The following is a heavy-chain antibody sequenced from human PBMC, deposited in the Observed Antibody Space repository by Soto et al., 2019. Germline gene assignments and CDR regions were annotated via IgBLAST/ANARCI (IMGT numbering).Heavy chain of an antibody. Sequence: ASVKVSCKASGYTFTSYGISWVRQAPGQGLEWMGWISAYNGNTNYAQKLQGRVTMTTDTSTSTAYMELRSLRSDDMAVYYCARDRYSSSWYPNSGDYYYGMDVWGQGTTVTVSS. J-gene: IGHJ6*02. CDR3: ARDRYSSSWYPNSGDYYYGMDV. CDR2: ISAYNGNT. D-gene: IGHD6-13*01. V-gene: IGHV1-18*03. CDR1: GYTFTSYG.